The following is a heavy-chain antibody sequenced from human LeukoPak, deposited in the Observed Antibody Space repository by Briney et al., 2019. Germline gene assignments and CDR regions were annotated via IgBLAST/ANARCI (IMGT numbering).Heavy chain of an antibody. V-gene: IGHV3-48*01. D-gene: IGHD2-15*01. CDR2: ISSSSSTI. Sequence: PGGSLRLSCAASGCTFSSYGMTWVRQAPGKGLEWVSCISSSSSTIYYADSVKGRFTISRDNAKNSLYLQLNSLRAEDTAVYYCAKAGAVVVVAAKYFDYWGQGTLVTVSS. CDR1: GCTFSSYG. CDR3: AKAGAVVVVAAKYFDY. J-gene: IGHJ4*02.